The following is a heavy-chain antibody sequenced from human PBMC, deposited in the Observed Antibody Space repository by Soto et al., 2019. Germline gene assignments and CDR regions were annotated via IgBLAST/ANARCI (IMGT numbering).Heavy chain of an antibody. J-gene: IGHJ4*02. V-gene: IGHV1-18*01. D-gene: IGHD1-1*01. CDR1: GYTFTSYG. Sequence: QVHLVQSGAEVKKPGASVKXXCKASGYTFTSYGITWVRQAPGQGLEWMGWISAHNGNTDYAQKLQGRVIVTRDTSTSTAYMELRSLRSDDTAVYYCARGRYGDYWGQGALVTVSS. CDR2: ISAHNGNT. CDR3: ARGRYGDY.